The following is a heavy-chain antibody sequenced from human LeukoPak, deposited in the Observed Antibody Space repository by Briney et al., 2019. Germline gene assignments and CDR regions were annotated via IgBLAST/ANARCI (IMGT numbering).Heavy chain of an antibody. Sequence: QPGGSLRLSCVASGFTFETYLMSWVRQAPGKGLEWVSAISRSGSNTYYADSVKGRFTSSRDNSKNTLFLQMNSLRAEDTAVYYCAKHSGEVIVGATVNAWGQGTLVTVSS. D-gene: IGHD1-26*01. CDR3: AKHSGEVIVGATVNA. V-gene: IGHV3-23*01. CDR1: GFTFETYL. J-gene: IGHJ4*02. CDR2: ISRSGSNT.